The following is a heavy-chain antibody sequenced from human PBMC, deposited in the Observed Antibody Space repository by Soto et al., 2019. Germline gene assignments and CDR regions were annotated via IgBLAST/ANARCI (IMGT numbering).Heavy chain of an antibody. J-gene: IGHJ4*02. CDR2: IYWDDDK. CDR1: GFSLSTTGVG. V-gene: IGHV2-5*02. Sequence: SGPTLVNPTQTLTLTCTFSGFSLSTTGVGVGWIRQPPGEALEWLALIYWDDDKRYSPSLKSRLTITKDTSKNQVVLTMTNMDPVDTATYYCSHVLYGSGTLVFDYWGQGTLVTVSS. D-gene: IGHD3-10*01. CDR3: SHVLYGSGTLVFDY.